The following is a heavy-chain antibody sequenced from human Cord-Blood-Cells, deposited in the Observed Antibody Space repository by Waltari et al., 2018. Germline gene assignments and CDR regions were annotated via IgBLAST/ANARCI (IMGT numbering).Heavy chain of an antibody. D-gene: IGHD3-10*01. J-gene: IGHJ4*02. CDR1: GGTFSSYA. CDR2: IIPIFGTA. CDR3: ARPRPTYGSGSYYNFDY. V-gene: IGHV1-69*01. Sequence: QVQLVRSGAEVKKPGSSVKVSCKASGGTFSSYAISCVRQAPGQGLEWMGGIIPIFGTANYAQKFQGRVTITADESTSTAYMELSSLRSEDTAVYYCARPRPTYGSGSYYNFDYWGQGTLVTVSS.